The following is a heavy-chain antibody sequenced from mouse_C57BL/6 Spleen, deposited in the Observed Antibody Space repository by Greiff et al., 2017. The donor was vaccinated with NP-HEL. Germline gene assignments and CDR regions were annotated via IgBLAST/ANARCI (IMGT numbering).Heavy chain of an antibody. Sequence: QVQLKQPGAELVKPGASVKLSCKASGYTFTSYWMHWVKQRPGQGLEWIGMIHPNSGSTNYNEKFKSKATLTVDKSSSTAYMQLSSLTSEDSAVYYCARNHGSTYWYFDVWGTGTTVTVSS. J-gene: IGHJ1*03. CDR2: IHPNSGST. V-gene: IGHV1-64*01. D-gene: IGHD1-1*01. CDR1: GYTFTSYW. CDR3: ARNHGSTYWYFDV.